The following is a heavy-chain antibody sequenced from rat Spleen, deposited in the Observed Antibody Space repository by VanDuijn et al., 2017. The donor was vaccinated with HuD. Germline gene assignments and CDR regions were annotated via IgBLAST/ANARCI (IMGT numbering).Heavy chain of an antibody. J-gene: IGHJ3*01. CDR3: TRHGGLRNWFAF. Sequence: EVKLVESGGGSVQPGRSLKISCVASGLTLSDYDMAWVRQTPTKGLEWIASISTGGDNTYYRDSVKGRFTISRDDAKNTQYLQIDSLRSDDTATYYCTRHGGLRNWFAFWGQGTLVTVSS. D-gene: IGHD1-11*01. CDR2: ISTGGDNT. CDR1: GLTLSDYD. V-gene: IGHV5S13*01.